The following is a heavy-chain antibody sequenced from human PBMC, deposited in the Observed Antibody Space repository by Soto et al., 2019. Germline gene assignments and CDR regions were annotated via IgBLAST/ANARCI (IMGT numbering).Heavy chain of an antibody. J-gene: IGHJ4*02. CDR2: IYYTGRT. CDR3: VRVRERLQYFDWFYHFDS. D-gene: IGHD3-9*01. Sequence: SETLSLTCTVSGGSIGGYYWSWIRQAPGKGLEWIGYIYYTGRTKYNPSLKTRVTMSADTTKNQVSLRLASVTAADTAVYYCVRVRERLQYFDWFYHFDSWGQGTLVT. V-gene: IGHV4-59*12. CDR1: GGSIGGYY.